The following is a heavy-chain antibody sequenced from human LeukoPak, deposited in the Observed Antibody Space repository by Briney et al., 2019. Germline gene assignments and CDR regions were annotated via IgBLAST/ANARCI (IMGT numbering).Heavy chain of an antibody. Sequence: GASVKVSCKVSGYTLTELSMHWVRQAPGKGLEWMGGFDPEDGETIYAQKFQGRDTMTEDTSTVTAYMELSSLRSEDTAVYYCATDSYYYGSGSYYNPVYWGQGTLVTVSS. CDR2: FDPEDGET. CDR1: GYTLTELS. D-gene: IGHD3-10*01. V-gene: IGHV1-24*01. J-gene: IGHJ4*02. CDR3: ATDSYYYGSGSYYNPVY.